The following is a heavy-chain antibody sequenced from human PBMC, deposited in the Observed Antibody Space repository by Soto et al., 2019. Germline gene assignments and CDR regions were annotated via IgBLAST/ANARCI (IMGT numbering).Heavy chain of an antibody. CDR1: GFTFSSYA. V-gene: IGHV3-23*01. D-gene: IGHD3-3*01. J-gene: IGHJ6*04. Sequence: GGSLRLSCAASGFTFSSYAMSWVRQAPGKGLEWVSAISGSGGSTYYADSVKGRFTISRDNSKNTLYLQMNSLRAEDTAVYYCAKDLVPVLRFLEWLLYRSLDVWGKGTTVTVSS. CDR3: AKDLVPVLRFLEWLLYRSLDV. CDR2: ISGSGGST.